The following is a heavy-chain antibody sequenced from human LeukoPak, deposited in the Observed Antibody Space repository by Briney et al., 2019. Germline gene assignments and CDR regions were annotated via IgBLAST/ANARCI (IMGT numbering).Heavy chain of an antibody. J-gene: IGHJ3*02. CDR1: GFTFSDYY. V-gene: IGHV3-11*01. CDR2: ISSSGSTI. D-gene: IGHD1-26*01. Sequence: GGSLRLTCAASGFTFSDYYMSWIRQAPGKGLEWVSYISSSGSTIYYADSVKGRFTISRDNAQNSLSLQMNSLRAEDTAVYYCAREGVVGATFWSRDAFDIWGQGTMVTVSS. CDR3: AREGVVGATFWSRDAFDI.